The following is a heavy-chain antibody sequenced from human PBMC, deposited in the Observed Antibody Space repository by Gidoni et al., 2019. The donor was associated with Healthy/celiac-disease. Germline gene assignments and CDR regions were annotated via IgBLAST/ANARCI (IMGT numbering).Heavy chain of an antibody. V-gene: IGHV3-23*01. CDR1: GLTFSSYA. D-gene: IGHD3-22*01. J-gene: IGHJ4*02. Sequence: EVKLLEAGGGLVQPGGSLRLSCAASGLTFSSYAMSWVRQAPGKGVEWVSAISGSGGSTYYADSVKSRFTISRDNSKNTLYLQMNSLRAEDTAVYYCAKDRSYDSSGYFDYWGQGTLVTVSS. CDR2: ISGSGGST. CDR3: AKDRSYDSSGYFDY.